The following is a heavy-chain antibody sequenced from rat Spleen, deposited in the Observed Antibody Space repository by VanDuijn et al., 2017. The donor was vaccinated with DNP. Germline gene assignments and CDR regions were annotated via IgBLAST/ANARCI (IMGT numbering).Heavy chain of an antibody. J-gene: IGHJ2*01. CDR3: ARGPNYGSGPDFFDY. D-gene: IGHD1-11*01. V-gene: IGHV5-31*01. CDR2: ITSSGGGT. Sequence: EVQLVESGGDLVQPGRSLKLSCLASGFTFNDYWMTWIRQVPGKGLEWIASITSSGGGTFYPDSVKGRFTISRDNAKNTLYLQMNSLKSEDTATYYCARGPNYGSGPDFFDYWGQGVMVTVSS. CDR1: GFTFNDYW.